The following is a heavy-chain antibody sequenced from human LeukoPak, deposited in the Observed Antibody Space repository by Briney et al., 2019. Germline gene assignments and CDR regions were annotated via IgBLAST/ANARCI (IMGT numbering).Heavy chain of an antibody. Sequence: SETLSLTCTVSGGSISSSSHYWGWIRQPPGKGLEWIGNIYYSGSTYYKSSLKSRVTISVDTSKNQFSLKLSSVTAADTAVYYCARSVEGYCRGGSCYYYSYYMDVWGKGTTVTVSS. CDR1: GGSISSSSHY. J-gene: IGHJ6*03. CDR3: ARSVEGYCRGGSCYYYSYYMDV. D-gene: IGHD2-15*01. CDR2: IYYSGST. V-gene: IGHV4-39*07.